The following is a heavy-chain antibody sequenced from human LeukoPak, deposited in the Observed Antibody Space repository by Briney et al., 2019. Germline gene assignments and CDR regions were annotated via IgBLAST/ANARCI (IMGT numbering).Heavy chain of an antibody. D-gene: IGHD3-22*01. V-gene: IGHV4-34*01. Sequence: PSETLSLTCAVYGGSFSGYYWSWIRQPPGKGLEWIGQINHSGSTYYNPSLKSRVTISVDTSKNQFSLKLSSVTAADTAVYYCARCDSSGYSIEYFQHWGQGTLVTVSS. CDR3: ARCDSSGYSIEYFQH. CDR2: INHSGST. CDR1: GGSFSGYY. J-gene: IGHJ1*01.